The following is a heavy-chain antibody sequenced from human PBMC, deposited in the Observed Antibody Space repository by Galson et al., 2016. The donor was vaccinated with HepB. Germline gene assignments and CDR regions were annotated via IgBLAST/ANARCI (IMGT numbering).Heavy chain of an antibody. J-gene: IGHJ4*02. V-gene: IGHV4-39*02. D-gene: IGHD1-14*01. CDR2: IYYSGNT. CDR3: ARRTLQPSFDY. CDR1: GDSISIRGYS. Sequence: SETLSLTCTVSGDSISIRGYSWAWIRQPPRKGLEWIGSIYYSGNTYNNPSLKTRVSMSVDTSKNHFSLELSSVTAADTAVYYCARRTLQPSFDYWGQGTPASVSS.